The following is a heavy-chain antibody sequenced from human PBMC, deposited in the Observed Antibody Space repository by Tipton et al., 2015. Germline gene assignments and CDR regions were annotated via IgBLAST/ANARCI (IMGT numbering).Heavy chain of an antibody. CDR3: ASPIYDGSAHGAFNI. V-gene: IGHV4-34*01. CDR2: INNSRNT. Sequence: TLSLTCDVSVGSFSGYQWSWIRQPPGKGLEWIGEINNSRNTIYNPSLKSRVTVSVDTSKNHFSLRLLSVTAADTAMYYCASPIYDGSAHGAFNIWGQGTMVTVSS. CDR1: VGSFSGYQ. J-gene: IGHJ3*02. D-gene: IGHD3-22*01.